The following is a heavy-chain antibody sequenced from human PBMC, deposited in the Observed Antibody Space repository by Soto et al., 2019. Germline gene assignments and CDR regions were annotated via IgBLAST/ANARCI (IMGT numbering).Heavy chain of an antibody. CDR2: IYNDGTT. CDR1: GFTVSRNY. V-gene: IGHV3-66*01. CDR3: ARVMGHSSLSQFDY. Sequence: GGSLRLSCAASGFTVSRNYMSWVRQAPGRGLEWVSIIYNDGTTKYQDSVRGRFTISSDNSKNTLYLQMNSLTAEDTAVYYCARVMGHSSLSQFDYWGRGTLVTVS. J-gene: IGHJ4*02. D-gene: IGHD6-13*01.